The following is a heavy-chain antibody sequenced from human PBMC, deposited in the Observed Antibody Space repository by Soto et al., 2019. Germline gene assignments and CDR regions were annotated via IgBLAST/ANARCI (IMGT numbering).Heavy chain of an antibody. V-gene: IGHV3-30*18. D-gene: IGHD6-19*01. Sequence: QVQLVECGGGVVQPGKSLRLSCAASGFTFSSYAMHWFRQAPGKGLACVAVLSSDGTNKYYADSVKGRFTISRDNSQNTLYLQMNSLRAEDTAVYYCAKRREECSYIHGWDSIENWGRCTLVTVSS. CDR1: GFTFSSYA. CDR2: LSSDGTNK. J-gene: IGHJ2*01. CDR3: AKRREECSYIHGWDSIEN.